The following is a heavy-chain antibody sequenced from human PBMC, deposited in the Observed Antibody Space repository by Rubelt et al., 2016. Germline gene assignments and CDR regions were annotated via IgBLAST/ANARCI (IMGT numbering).Heavy chain of an antibody. CDR1: GVTFSTYA. D-gene: IGHD6-13*01. Sequence: EVQLVESGGGLVQPGGSLRLSCAASGVTFSTYAMTWVRQAPGKGLEWVSGLSGSGDTTYYADPVKGRVPISRDNSRNTLYLQMNSLRVEDTAIYYCARAGSSWYAFDIWGQGTLVTASS. CDR2: LSGSGDTT. V-gene: IGHV3-23*04. CDR3: ARAGSSWYAFDI. J-gene: IGHJ4*02.